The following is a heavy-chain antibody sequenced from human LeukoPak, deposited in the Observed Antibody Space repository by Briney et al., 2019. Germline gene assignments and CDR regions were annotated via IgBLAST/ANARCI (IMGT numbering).Heavy chain of an antibody. J-gene: IGHJ4*02. D-gene: IGHD5-18*01. CDR1: GFTFSSYG. CDR3: AKPYHGTYGYGSYDY. Sequence: PGGSLRLSCAASGFTFSSYGMHWVRQAPGKGLEWVAVISYDGSNKYYADSVKGRFTISRDNSKNTLYLQMNSLRAEDTAVYYCAKPYHGTYGYGSYDYWGQGTLVTVSS. V-gene: IGHV3-30*18. CDR2: ISYDGSNK.